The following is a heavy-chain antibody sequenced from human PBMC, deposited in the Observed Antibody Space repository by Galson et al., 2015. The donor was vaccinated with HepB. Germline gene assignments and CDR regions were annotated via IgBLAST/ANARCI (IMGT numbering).Heavy chain of an antibody. CDR3: AKEDSSSWYVGVYYYYGMDV. Sequence: SLRLSCAASGFTFSSYAMSWVRQAPGKGLEWVSAISGSGGSTYYADSVKGRFTISRDNSKNTLYLQMNSLRAEDTAVYYCAKEDSSSWYVGVYYYYGMDVWGQGTTVTVSS. J-gene: IGHJ6*02. CDR1: GFTFSSYA. CDR2: ISGSGGST. D-gene: IGHD6-13*01. V-gene: IGHV3-23*01.